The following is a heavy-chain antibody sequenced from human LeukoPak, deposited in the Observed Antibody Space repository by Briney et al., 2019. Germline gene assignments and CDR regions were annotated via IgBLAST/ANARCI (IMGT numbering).Heavy chain of an antibody. V-gene: IGHV4-34*01. D-gene: IGHD2-21*02. CDR3: ARDGVAYCGGDCYENYYFDY. J-gene: IGHJ4*02. Sequence: PSETLSLTCTVSGGSISSYYWSWIRQPPGKGLEWIGEINHSGSTNYNPSLKSRVTISVDTSKNQFSLKLSSVTAADTAVYYCARDGVAYCGGDCYENYYFDYWGQGTLVTVSS. CDR1: GGSISSYY. CDR2: INHSGST.